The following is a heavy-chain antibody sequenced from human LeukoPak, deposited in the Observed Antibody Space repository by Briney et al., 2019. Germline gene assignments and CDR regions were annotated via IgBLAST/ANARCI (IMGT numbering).Heavy chain of an antibody. CDR3: ARGDIVGY. J-gene: IGHJ4*02. CDR1: GFTFSDYA. Sequence: QSGGSLRLSCAASGFTFSDYAIHWVRQAPGKGLEWVAVISYDGSLKFSADSVKGRFTISRDNSKNTLYLQMNSLRAEATAVYFCARGDIVGYWGQGTLVTVSS. D-gene: IGHD2-21*01. V-gene: IGHV3-30-3*01. CDR2: ISYDGSLK.